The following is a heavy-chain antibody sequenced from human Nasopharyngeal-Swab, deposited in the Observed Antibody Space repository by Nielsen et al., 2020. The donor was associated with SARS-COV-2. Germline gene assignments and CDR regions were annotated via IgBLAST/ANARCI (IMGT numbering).Heavy chain of an antibody. Sequence: SETLSLTCTVSGGSISSGGYYWSWIRQHPGKGLEWIGYIYYSGSTYYNPSLKSRVTISVDTSKNQFSLKLSSVTAADTAVYYCARVGSYYGSGSVPHWGQGTLVTVSS. CDR3: ARVGSYYGSGSVPH. J-gene: IGHJ4*02. V-gene: IGHV4-31*03. CDR2: IYYSGST. D-gene: IGHD3-10*01. CDR1: GGSISSGGYY.